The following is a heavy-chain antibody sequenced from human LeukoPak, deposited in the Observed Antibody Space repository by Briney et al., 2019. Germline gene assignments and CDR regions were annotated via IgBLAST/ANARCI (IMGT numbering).Heavy chain of an antibody. CDR1: GGSISSYY. CDR2: IYYSGST. J-gene: IGHJ4*02. Sequence: SETLSLTCTVSGGSISSYYWSWIRQPPGKGLEWIGYIYYSGSTNYNPSPKSRVTISVDTSKNQFSLKLSSVTAADTAVYYCARLAREYSSSWEYYFDYWGQGTLVSLSS. V-gene: IGHV4-59*08. CDR3: ARLAREYSSSWEYYFDY. D-gene: IGHD6-13*01.